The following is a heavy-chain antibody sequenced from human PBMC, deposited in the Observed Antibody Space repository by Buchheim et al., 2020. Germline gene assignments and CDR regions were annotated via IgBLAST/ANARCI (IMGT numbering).Heavy chain of an antibody. Sequence: EVQLVQSGAEVKKPGESLRISCKGSGYSFTSYWISWVRQMPGKGLEWMGRIDPSDSYTNYSPSFQGHVPIPADKSLSTAYPQWSSPKASDTAMYYCARHWGYYDFWSGYYMLDWFDPWGQGTL. CDR1: GYSFTSYW. J-gene: IGHJ5*02. D-gene: IGHD3-3*01. V-gene: IGHV5-10-1*03. CDR2: IDPSDSYT. CDR3: ARHWGYYDFWSGYYMLDWFDP.